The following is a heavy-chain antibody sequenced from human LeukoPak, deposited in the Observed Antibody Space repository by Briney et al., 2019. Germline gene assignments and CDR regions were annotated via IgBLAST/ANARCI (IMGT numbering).Heavy chain of an antibody. CDR1: GYTLTELS. J-gene: IGHJ1*01. Sequence: ASVKVSCKVSGYTLTELSMHWVRQAPGKELEWMGGFDPEDGETIYAQKFQGRVTMTEDTSTDTAYMELSSLRSEDTAVYYCATFPRIAAAGTFDYFQHWGQGTLVTVSS. V-gene: IGHV1-24*01. CDR2: FDPEDGET. D-gene: IGHD6-13*01. CDR3: ATFPRIAAAGTFDYFQH.